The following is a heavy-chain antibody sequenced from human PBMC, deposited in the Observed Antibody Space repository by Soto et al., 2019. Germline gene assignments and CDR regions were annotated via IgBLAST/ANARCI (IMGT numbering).Heavy chain of an antibody. D-gene: IGHD6-19*01. V-gene: IGHV3-15*07. CDR3: TTWWRSLPGYSSGWYRDAFDI. J-gene: IGHJ3*02. CDR2: IKSKTDGGTT. CDR1: GFTFSNAW. Sequence: GGSLRLSCAASGFTFSNAWMNWVRQAPGKGLEWVGRIKSKTDGGTTDHAGPVKGRFTISRDYSKTTLYLKMNSLKTGDTAVYYCTTWWRSLPGYSSGWYRDAFDIWGQGTMVTVSS.